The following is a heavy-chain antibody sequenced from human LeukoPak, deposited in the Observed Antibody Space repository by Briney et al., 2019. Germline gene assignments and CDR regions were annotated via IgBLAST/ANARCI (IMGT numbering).Heavy chain of an antibody. J-gene: IGHJ6*02. CDR3: ARDIWTKGSYDFWSGYSYGMDV. D-gene: IGHD3-3*01. CDR1: GYTFTSYA. Sequence: GASVKVSCKGSGYTFTSYAMYWVRQAPGQRREGMGGSNASNGKTKYSQKFQGRVTITRDTSASTAYMELSSLRSEDTAVYYCARDIWTKGSYDFWSGYSYGMDVWGQGTTVTVSS. CDR2: SNASNGKT. V-gene: IGHV1-3*01.